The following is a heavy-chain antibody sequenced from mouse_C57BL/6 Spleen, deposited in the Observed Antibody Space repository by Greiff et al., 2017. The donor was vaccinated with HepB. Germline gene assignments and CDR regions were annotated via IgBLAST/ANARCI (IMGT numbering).Heavy chain of an antibody. CDR3: ARDRDYYCSSYGYFDV. J-gene: IGHJ1*03. CDR1: GFTFSSYA. D-gene: IGHD1-1*01. CDR2: ISDGGSYT. Sequence: EVMLVESGGGLVKPGGSLKLSCAASGFTFSSYAMSWVRQTPEKRLEWVANISDGGSYTYYQDNVKGRFTISRDNAKNNLYLQMSHLKSEDTAMYYCARDRDYYCSSYGYFDVWGTCTTVTVSS. V-gene: IGHV5-4*01.